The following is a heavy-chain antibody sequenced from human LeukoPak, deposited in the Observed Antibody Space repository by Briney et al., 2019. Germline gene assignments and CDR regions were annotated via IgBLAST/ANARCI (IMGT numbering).Heavy chain of an antibody. CDR2: LYSGGTT. CDR1: GFTVSSNY. CDR3: AKYSGSYVGFDY. Sequence: GGSLRLSCAASGFTVSSNYMSWVRQAPGKGLEWVSLLYSGGTTYYADSVKGRFTISRDNSKNTLYLQVNSLRAEDTAVYYCAKYSGSYVGFDYWGQGTLVTVSS. J-gene: IGHJ4*02. V-gene: IGHV3-66*02. D-gene: IGHD1-26*01.